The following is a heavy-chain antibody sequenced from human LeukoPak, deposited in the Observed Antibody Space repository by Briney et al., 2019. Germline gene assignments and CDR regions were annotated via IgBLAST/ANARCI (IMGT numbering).Heavy chain of an antibody. CDR2: ILPMLGIT. CDR1: GGTFSDHV. J-gene: IGHJ3*02. V-gene: IGHV1-69*04. Sequence: ASVKVSCKASGGTFSDHVISWVRQAPGQGLEWMGRILPMLGITNSAQKFQGRVTITADKSTSTAYMELSSLRSEDTAVYYCARGGASGGHAFDIWGQGTMVIVSP. D-gene: IGHD3-10*01. CDR3: ARGGASGGHAFDI.